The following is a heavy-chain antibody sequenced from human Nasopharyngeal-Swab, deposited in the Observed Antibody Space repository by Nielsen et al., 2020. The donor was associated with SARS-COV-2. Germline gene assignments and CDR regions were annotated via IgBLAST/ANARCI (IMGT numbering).Heavy chain of an antibody. J-gene: IGHJ4*02. CDR1: GGSISSSSYY. V-gene: IGHV4-39*07. CDR3: ARGYSSGWYAFDY. CDR2: IHYSGST. Sequence: SATLPLTCTVSGGSISSSSYYWGWIRQPPGTGPAWIGTIHYSGSTYYNPSVKRRVTISVDTSKNKFSLKLSSVIAADTAVYYCARGYSSGWYAFDYWGQGTLVTVSS. D-gene: IGHD6-19*01.